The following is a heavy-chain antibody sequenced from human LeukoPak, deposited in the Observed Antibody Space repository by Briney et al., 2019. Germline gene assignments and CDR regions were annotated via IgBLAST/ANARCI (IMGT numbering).Heavy chain of an antibody. Sequence: GGSLRLSCAASGFTFSSYAMHWVRQAPGKGLEYVSAISSNGGSTYYANSVKGRFTISRDNSKNTLYLQMGSLRAEDMAVYYCARGVQNHGDPPLYYFDYWGQGTLVTVSS. J-gene: IGHJ4*02. CDR2: ISSNGGST. V-gene: IGHV3-64*01. CDR3: ARGVQNHGDPPLYYFDY. D-gene: IGHD4-17*01. CDR1: GFTFSSYA.